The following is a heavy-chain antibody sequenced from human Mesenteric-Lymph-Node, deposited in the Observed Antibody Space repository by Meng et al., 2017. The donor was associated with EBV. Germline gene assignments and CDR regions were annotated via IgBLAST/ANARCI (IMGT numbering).Heavy chain of an antibody. Sequence: QFQLVQSGAEVKKPGASVRFSCKASGYTFTTYAIHRVRQAPGQRFEWMGWINGGDGYTKYSQKFQGRVTMTRDTSASTAYMELSSLTSEDTALYYCARDSGRFDSWGQGTLVTVAS. D-gene: IGHD6-25*01. CDR1: GYTFTTYA. V-gene: IGHV1-3*01. J-gene: IGHJ4*02. CDR3: ARDSGRFDS. CDR2: INGGDGYT.